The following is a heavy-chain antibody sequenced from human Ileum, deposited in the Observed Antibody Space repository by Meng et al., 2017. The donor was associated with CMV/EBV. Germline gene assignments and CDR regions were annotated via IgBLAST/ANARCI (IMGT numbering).Heavy chain of an antibody. Sequence: GESLRLSCAASGFTVSSNYLSWVRQAPGKGLEWVSLIHSDGRTYHADSVKGRFIISRDNSKNTVYLQMNNLRADDTAVYYCARLQQQNWAFGMDVWGQGTTVTVSS. V-gene: IGHV3-53*01. CDR3: ARLQQQNWAFGMDV. CDR1: GFTVSSNY. CDR2: IHSDGRT. D-gene: IGHD6-13*01. J-gene: IGHJ6*02.